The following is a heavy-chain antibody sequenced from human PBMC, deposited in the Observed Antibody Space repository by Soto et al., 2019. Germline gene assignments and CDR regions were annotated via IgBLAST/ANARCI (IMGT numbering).Heavy chain of an antibody. CDR2: IYTSGST. Sequence: PSETLSLTFTVSGGSISSYYWSWIRQPAGKGLEWIGRIYTSGSTNYNPSLKSRVTMSVDTSKNQFSLKLSSVTAADTAVYYCARDAAQYGGSYYRGLSNFDYWGQGTLVTVSS. V-gene: IGHV4-4*07. J-gene: IGHJ4*02. D-gene: IGHD1-26*01. CDR3: ARDAAQYGGSYYRGLSNFDY. CDR1: GGSISSYY.